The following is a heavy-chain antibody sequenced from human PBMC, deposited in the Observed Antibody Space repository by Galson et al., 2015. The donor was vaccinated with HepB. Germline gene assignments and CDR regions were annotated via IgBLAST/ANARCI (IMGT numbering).Heavy chain of an antibody. CDR1: GFTFTSSA. CDR2: IAVGSGNT. Sequence: SVKVSCKASGFTFTSSAMQWVRQARGQRLEWIGWIAVGSGNTNYAQKFQERVTITRDMSTSTAYMELSSLRSEDTAVYYCAREARVCSSTSCYGLFDYWGQGTLVTVSS. CDR3: AREARVCSSTSCYGLFDY. D-gene: IGHD2-2*01. V-gene: IGHV1-58*02. J-gene: IGHJ4*02.